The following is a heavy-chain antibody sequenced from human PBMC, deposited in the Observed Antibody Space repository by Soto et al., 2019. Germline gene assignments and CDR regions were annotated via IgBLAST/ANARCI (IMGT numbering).Heavy chain of an antibody. CDR3: ARDRGYYDSSGYYHDY. J-gene: IGHJ4*02. CDR1: GLIFSNYY. D-gene: IGHD3-22*01. CDR2: ISSSGSYT. V-gene: IGHV3-11*05. Sequence: GGSMRLSCAGSGLIFSNYYMSWIRKDTGKGLEWISYISSSGSYTNYADSVKGRFTISRDSVKNSLYLQMNSLSPEDTAVYHCARDRGYYDSSGYYHDYWGQGTLVTVSS.